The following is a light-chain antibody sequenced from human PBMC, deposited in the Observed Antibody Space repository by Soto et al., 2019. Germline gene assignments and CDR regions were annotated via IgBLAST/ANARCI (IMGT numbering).Light chain of an antibody. V-gene: IGKV3-15*01. CDR2: DTS. Sequence: EIIMAQSPATLSFFPVEGAPLSCRASQGIGDTLAWYQHNPGQTPRLLIYDTSTRATGVPARFSGSRSGTEFTLTINSLQSEDFAVYYCQRYNNWPLTFGGGTKV. J-gene: IGKJ4*01. CDR1: QGIGDT. CDR3: QRYNNWPLT.